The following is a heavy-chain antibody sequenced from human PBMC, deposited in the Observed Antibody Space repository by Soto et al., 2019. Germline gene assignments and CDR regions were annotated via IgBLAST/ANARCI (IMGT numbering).Heavy chain of an antibody. CDR2: IYYSGGT. D-gene: IGHD6-13*01. J-gene: IGHJ6*02. V-gene: IGHV4-59*08. CDR1: GGSISSFY. CDR3: RRSSRYSTDV. Sequence: PSETLSLTCTVSGGSISSFYWSWIRQPPGKGLEWIGYIYYSGGTNYNPSLKSRVTISVDTSKNQFSLKLSSVTAADTAVYYCRRSSRYSTDVWGQGTTVTVSS.